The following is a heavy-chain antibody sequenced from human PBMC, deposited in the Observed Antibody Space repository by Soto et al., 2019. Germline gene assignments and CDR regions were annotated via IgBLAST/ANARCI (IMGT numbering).Heavy chain of an antibody. Sequence: QVQLVQSGIELKRPGASVKVSCKASGYTFSTYGLTWVRQAPGQGLEWLGWISTYTGKTKCAQRLQDRINMTTDTSTSTAYLELRILTSDDTVVYYCAIDNGGLDCWGQGTLVTVSS. CDR3: AIDNGGLDC. CDR2: ISTYTGKT. J-gene: IGHJ4*02. CDR1: GYTFSTYG. D-gene: IGHD2-8*01. V-gene: IGHV1-18*01.